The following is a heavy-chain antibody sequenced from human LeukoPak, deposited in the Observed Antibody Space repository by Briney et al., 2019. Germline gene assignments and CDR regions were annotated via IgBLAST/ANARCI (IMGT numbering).Heavy chain of an antibody. D-gene: IGHD3-10*01. V-gene: IGHV4-4*02. CDR2: INHSGST. CDR1: GGSISSSNW. J-gene: IGHJ5*02. Sequence: PSGTLSLTCAVSGGSISSSNWWSWVRQPPGKGLEWIGEINHSGSTNYNPSLKSRVTISVDTSKNQFSLKLSSVTAADTAVYYCARGGNGERRFDPWGQGTLVTVSS. CDR3: ARGGNGERRFDP.